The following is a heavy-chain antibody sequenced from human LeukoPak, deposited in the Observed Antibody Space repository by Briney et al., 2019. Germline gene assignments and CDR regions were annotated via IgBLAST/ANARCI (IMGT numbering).Heavy chain of an antibody. D-gene: IGHD1-7*01. CDR2: ISSSSSTI. J-gene: IGHJ4*02. CDR3: ATAGNYRFDY. Sequence: GGSLRLSCAASGFTFSSYSMTWVRQAPGKGLEWVSYISSSSSTIYYADSVKGRFTISRGNAKNTLYLQMNSLRAEDTAVYYCATAGNYRFDYWGQGTLVTVSS. V-gene: IGHV3-48*04. CDR1: GFTFSSYS.